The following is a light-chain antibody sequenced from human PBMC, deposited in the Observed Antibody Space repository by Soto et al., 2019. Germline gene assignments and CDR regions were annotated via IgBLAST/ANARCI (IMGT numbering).Light chain of an antibody. CDR3: SSFRSTTTL. CDR1: SSDIGGYNY. V-gene: IGLV2-14*01. CDR2: EVS. J-gene: IGLJ2*01. Sequence: QSALTQPASVSGSPGQSITISCTGTSSDIGGYNYVSWYQQHPGKAPKLMIYEVSNRPSGVSNRFSGSKSGSTASLTISGLQAEDEADYYCSSFRSTTTLFGGGTKLTVL.